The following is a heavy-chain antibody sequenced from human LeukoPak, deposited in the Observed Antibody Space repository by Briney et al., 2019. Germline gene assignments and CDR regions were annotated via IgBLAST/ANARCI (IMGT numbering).Heavy chain of an antibody. CDR3: ARDHFNWFDP. Sequence: ASVKVSCKASGYTFISHGISWVRQAPGQGLEWMGGIIPIFGTANYAQKFQGRVTITTDESTSTAYMELSSLRSEDTAVYYCARDHFNWFDPWGQGTLVSVSS. D-gene: IGHD2/OR15-2a*01. CDR1: GYTFISHG. J-gene: IGHJ5*02. CDR2: IIPIFGTA. V-gene: IGHV1-69*05.